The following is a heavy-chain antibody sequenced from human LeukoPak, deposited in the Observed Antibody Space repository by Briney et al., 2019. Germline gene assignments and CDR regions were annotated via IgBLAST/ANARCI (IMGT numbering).Heavy chain of an antibody. V-gene: IGHV3-7*04. J-gene: IGHJ6*03. CDR2: IKQDGSEK. D-gene: IGHD2-15*01. Sequence: GGSLRLSRAASGFTFSSYWMSWVRQAPGKGLEWVANIKQDGSEKYYVDSVKGRFTISRDNAKNSLYLQMNSLRAEDTAVYYCARGPASAKGYYYYYMDVWGKGTTVTVSS. CDR3: ARGPASAKGYYYYYMDV. CDR1: GFTFSSYW.